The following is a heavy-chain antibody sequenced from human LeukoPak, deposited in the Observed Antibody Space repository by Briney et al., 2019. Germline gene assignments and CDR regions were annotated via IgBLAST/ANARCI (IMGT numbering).Heavy chain of an antibody. Sequence: GSLRLSCAVSGFTFKSYWMSWIRQPPGKGLEWIGYIYYSGSTNYNPSLKSRVTISVDTSKNQFSLKLSSVTAADTAVYYCARDHLGDSSYFDYWGQGTLVTVSS. D-gene: IGHD4-17*01. CDR1: GFTFKSYW. J-gene: IGHJ4*02. V-gene: IGHV4-59*01. CDR2: IYYSGST. CDR3: ARDHLGDSSYFDY.